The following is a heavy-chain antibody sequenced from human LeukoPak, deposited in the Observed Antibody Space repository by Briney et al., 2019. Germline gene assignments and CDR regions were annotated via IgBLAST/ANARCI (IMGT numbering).Heavy chain of an antibody. Sequence: ASVKVSCKASVGTFSSYAISWVRQAPGQGLEWMGGIIPIFGTANYAQKFQGRVTITADESTSTAYMELSSLRSEDTAVYYCARDRYGGNSDFDYWGQGTLVTVSS. D-gene: IGHD4-23*01. V-gene: IGHV1-69*13. J-gene: IGHJ4*02. CDR3: ARDRYGGNSDFDY. CDR1: VGTFSSYA. CDR2: IIPIFGTA.